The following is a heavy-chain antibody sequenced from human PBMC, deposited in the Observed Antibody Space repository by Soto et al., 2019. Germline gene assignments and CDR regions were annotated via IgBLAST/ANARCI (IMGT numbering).Heavy chain of an antibody. Sequence: EVQLLESGGGLVQPGGSLRLSCAASGFTFSSYTMNWVRQAPGKGLEWVSGINSGGRTYYADSVKGRFTISRDDSKNTLYLQIISLRAEHTAVCYCAKDLRPDGVWDFDYWGQGTLVTVSS. CDR2: INSGGRT. V-gene: IGHV3-23*01. CDR1: GFTFSSYT. J-gene: IGHJ4*02. CDR3: AKDLRPDGVWDFDY. D-gene: IGHD4-17*01.